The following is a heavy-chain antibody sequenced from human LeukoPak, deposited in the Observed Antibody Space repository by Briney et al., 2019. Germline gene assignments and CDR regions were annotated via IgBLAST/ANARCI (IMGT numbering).Heavy chain of an antibody. D-gene: IGHD3-22*01. CDR1: GGSISNYY. Sequence: SETLSLTCTVSGGSISNYYWTWIRQPAGKGLEWLGSIYYSGTTYYNPSLKSRVTISVDTSKNQFSLKLSSVTAADTAVYYCARIVVALTYYYYMDVWGKGATVTVSS. J-gene: IGHJ6*03. CDR2: IYYSGTT. CDR3: ARIVVALTYYYYMDV. V-gene: IGHV4-59*05.